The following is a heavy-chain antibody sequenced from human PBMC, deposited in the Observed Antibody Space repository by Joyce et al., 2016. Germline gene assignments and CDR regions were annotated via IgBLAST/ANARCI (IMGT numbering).Heavy chain of an antibody. D-gene: IGHD3-22*01. CDR1: GFTFTSSA. V-gene: IGHV1-58*02. Sequence: QMQLVQSGPEVKKPGTSVKVSCKASGFTFTSSAMQWVRQARGQRLEWIGWIVVGSGNTNYAQKLQERVTITRDMSTSTAYMELSSLGAEDTAVYYCAAAPDYYDSSGYYYSAFDIWGQGTMVTVSS. CDR3: AAAPDYYDSSGYYYSAFDI. CDR2: IVVGSGNT. J-gene: IGHJ3*02.